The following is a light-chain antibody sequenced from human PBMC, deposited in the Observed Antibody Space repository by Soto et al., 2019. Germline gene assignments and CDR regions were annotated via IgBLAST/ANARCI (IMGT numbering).Light chain of an antibody. CDR3: CSYAGSSKV. CDR1: SSDVGSYNL. J-gene: IGLJ2*01. CDR2: EGS. Sequence: SALTEPASVSGSPGQSITISCTGTSSDVGSYNLVSWYQQHPGKAPKLMIYEGSKRPSGVSNRFSGSKSGNTASLTISGLQAEYEADYYCCSYAGSSKVFGGGTKLTVL. V-gene: IGLV2-23*01.